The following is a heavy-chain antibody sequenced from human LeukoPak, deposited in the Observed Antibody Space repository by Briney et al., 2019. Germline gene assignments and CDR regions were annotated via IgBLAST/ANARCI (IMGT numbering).Heavy chain of an antibody. CDR1: GYTFTHYY. J-gene: IGHJ2*01. CDR3: ARVEYSSGWFYWYFDL. CDR2: ISAYNGNT. D-gene: IGHD6-19*01. Sequence: GASVKVSCKASGYTFTHYYMHWVRQAPGQGLEWMGWISAYNGNTNYAQELQGRVTMTTDTSTSTAYMELRSLRSDDTAVYYCARVEYSSGWFYWYFDLWGRGTLVTVSS. V-gene: IGHV1-18*04.